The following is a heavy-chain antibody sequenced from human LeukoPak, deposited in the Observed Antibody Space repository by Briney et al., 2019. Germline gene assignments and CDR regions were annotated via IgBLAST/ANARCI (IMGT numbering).Heavy chain of an antibody. CDR3: ARESPGYSSGWYWFDY. J-gene: IGHJ4*02. CDR1: GGSTSSYY. D-gene: IGHD6-19*01. V-gene: IGHV4-4*07. CDR2: IYTSGST. Sequence: PSETLSLTCTVSGGSTSSYYWSWIRQPAGKGLEWIGRIYTSGSTNYNPSLKSRVTMSVDTSKNQFSLKLSSVTAADTAVYYCARESPGYSSGWYWFDYWGQGTLVTVSS.